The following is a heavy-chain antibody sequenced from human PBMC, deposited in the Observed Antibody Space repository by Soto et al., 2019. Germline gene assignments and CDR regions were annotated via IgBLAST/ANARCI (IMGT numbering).Heavy chain of an antibody. CDR3: ARVGFYDFWSGPAPSGGMDV. V-gene: IGHV4-30-4*01. CDR1: GGSISSSSYY. Sequence: SETLSLTCTVSGGSISSSSYYWSWIRQPPGKGLEWIGYIYYSGSTYYNPSLKSRVTISVDTSKNQFSLKLSSVTAADTAVYYCARVGFYDFWSGPAPSGGMDVWGQGTTVTVSS. D-gene: IGHD3-3*01. CDR2: IYYSGST. J-gene: IGHJ6*02.